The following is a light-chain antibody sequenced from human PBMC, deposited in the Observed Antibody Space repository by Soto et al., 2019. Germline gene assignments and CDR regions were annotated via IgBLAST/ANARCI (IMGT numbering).Light chain of an antibody. CDR2: EVN. V-gene: IGLV2-23*02. CDR1: GSDVGNYNL. J-gene: IGLJ3*02. CDR3: CSYAGSSIWV. Sequence: QSALTQPASVSGPLGQSITISCSGSGSDVGNYNLVSWYQQQPGKAPKLIIYEVNKAPSGVSNRFSGSKSGNTASLTISGLQPDDESHYYCCSYAGSSIWVFGGGTKLTVL.